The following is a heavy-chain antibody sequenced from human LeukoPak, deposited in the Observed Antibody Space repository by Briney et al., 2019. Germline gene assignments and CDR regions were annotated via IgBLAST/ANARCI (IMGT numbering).Heavy chain of an antibody. V-gene: IGHV3-30*18. CDR2: ISYDGSNK. J-gene: IGHJ4*02. CDR1: GFTFSSYG. D-gene: IGHD3-22*01. CDR3: AKVDYYDSSGYGLDY. Sequence: GGPLRLSCAASGFTFSSYGVHWVRQAPGKGLEWVAAISYDGSNKYYADSVKGRFTISRDNSKNTLYLQMNSLRAEDTAVYYCAKVDYYDSSGYGLDYWGQGILVTVSS.